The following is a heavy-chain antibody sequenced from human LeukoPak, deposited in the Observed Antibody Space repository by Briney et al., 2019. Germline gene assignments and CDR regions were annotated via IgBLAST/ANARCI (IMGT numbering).Heavy chain of an antibody. D-gene: IGHD1-7*01. J-gene: IGHJ4*02. Sequence: SETLSLTCAVYIDSFSNYHWNWIRQTPAKGMEWIGEVNESGGTNISPSLRSRVVLSVDTSKNQFSLKLISVTVADTAIYYCARGFRGYNWNYFLQGDYFDYWGQGTLVTVSS. CDR2: VNESGGT. CDR3: ARGFRGYNWNYFLQGDYFDY. CDR1: IDSFSNYH. V-gene: IGHV4-34*01.